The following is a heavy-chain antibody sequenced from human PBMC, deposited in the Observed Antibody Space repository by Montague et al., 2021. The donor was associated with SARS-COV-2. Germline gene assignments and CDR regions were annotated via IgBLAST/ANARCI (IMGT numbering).Heavy chain of an antibody. J-gene: IGHJ6*02. CDR3: ARGRAVNTFFYYWCMDV. D-gene: IGHD3-16*01. CDR1: GGSINSSSYY. V-gene: IGHV4-39*01. CDR2: NYYSVTT. Sequence: SETLSLTCSVSGGSINSSSYYWGWIRQPPGKELEWIGCNYYSVTTYYNPSLKSQVTISVDTSKNQFSLKLTSVTAADTAVYYCARGRAVNTFFYYWCMDVWGQGTTVTVSS.